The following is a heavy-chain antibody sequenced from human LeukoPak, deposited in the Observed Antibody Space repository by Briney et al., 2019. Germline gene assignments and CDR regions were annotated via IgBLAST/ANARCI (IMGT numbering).Heavy chain of an antibody. J-gene: IGHJ4*02. CDR3: AVLRGYDSSGH. D-gene: IGHD3-22*01. V-gene: IGHV1-46*01. Sequence: ASVKFSCKASGYTFTSYYMHWVRQAPGQGLEWMEIINPSGGSTSYAQKFQGRVTMTRDTSTSTVYMELSSLRSEDTAVYYCAVLRGYDSSGHWGQGTLVTVSS. CDR1: GYTFTSYY. CDR2: INPSGGST.